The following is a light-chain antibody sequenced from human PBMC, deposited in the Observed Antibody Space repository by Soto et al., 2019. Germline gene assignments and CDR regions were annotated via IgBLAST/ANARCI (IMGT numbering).Light chain of an antibody. V-gene: IGKV3-20*01. Sequence: ESMLTQSPGTRSLSPGERATLSCRASQSVSTRYLAWYQQKPGQAPRLLIYGASIRATGIPDRFSGSGSGTDFTLTISRLEPEDFAVYYCHQFGSSPPAFTFGQGTKLEI. CDR2: GAS. J-gene: IGKJ2*01. CDR1: QSVSTRY. CDR3: HQFGSSPPAFT.